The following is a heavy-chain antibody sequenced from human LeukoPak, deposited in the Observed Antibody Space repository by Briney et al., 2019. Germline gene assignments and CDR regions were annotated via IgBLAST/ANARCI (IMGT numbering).Heavy chain of an antibody. CDR2: IKQDGSEK. Sequence: GGSLRLSCAASGFTFSSYWRSWVRQAPGKGLEWMANIKQDGSEKYYVDSVKGRFIISRDNAKNSLYLQMNSLRAEDTAVYYCASGLTVILPPPPDYWGQGTLVTVPS. CDR3: ASGLTVILPPPPDY. J-gene: IGHJ4*02. D-gene: IGHD4-17*01. V-gene: IGHV3-7*01. CDR1: GFTFSSYW.